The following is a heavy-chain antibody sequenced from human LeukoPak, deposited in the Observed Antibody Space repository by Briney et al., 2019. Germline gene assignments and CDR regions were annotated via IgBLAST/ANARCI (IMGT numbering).Heavy chain of an antibody. CDR1: GGSISSSSYY. CDR3: ARGRAFDI. V-gene: IGHV4-39*07. Sequence: SETLSLTCTVSGGSISSSSYYWGWIRQPPGKGLEWIGSFYYSGSTYYNPSLKSRVTISVDTSKNQFSLKLSSVTAADTAVYYCARGRAFDIWGQGTMVTVSS. J-gene: IGHJ3*02. CDR2: FYYSGST.